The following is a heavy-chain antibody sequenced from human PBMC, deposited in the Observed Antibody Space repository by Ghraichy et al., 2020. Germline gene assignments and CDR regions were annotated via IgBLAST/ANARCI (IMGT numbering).Heavy chain of an antibody. CDR3: ARDRLYGYSSSWYWGYFDY. V-gene: IGHV3-48*02. D-gene: IGHD6-13*01. CDR1: GFTFSSYS. Sequence: GGSLRLSCAASGFTFSSYSMNWVRQAPGKGLEWVSYISSSSSTIYYADSVKGRFTISRDNAKNSLYLQMKSLRDEDTAVYYCARDRLYGYSSSWYWGYFDYWGQGTLVTVSS. CDR2: ISSSSSTI. J-gene: IGHJ4*02.